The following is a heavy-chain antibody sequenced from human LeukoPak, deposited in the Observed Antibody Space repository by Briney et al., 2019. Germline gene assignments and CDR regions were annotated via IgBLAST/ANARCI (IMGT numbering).Heavy chain of an antibody. CDR1: GGSFSGYY. J-gene: IGHJ4*02. D-gene: IGHD5-12*01. V-gene: IGHV4-34*01. CDR3: ASERPQVDILDY. Sequence: PSETLSLTCAVYGGSFSGYYWSWIRQPPGKGLEWIGEINHSGSTNYNPSLKRRVTISVDTPTNPSSLKLSSVTAADTAVYYCASERPQVDILDYWGQGTLVTVSS. CDR2: INHSGST.